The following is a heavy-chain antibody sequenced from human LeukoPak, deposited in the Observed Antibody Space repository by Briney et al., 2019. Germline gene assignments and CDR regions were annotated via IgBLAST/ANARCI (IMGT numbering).Heavy chain of an antibody. V-gene: IGHV4-61*01. D-gene: IGHD3-22*01. CDR3: ASMVTDYYDSSGYYFLAH. Sequence: KPSETLSLTCTVSGGFVSRGSYYWSWIRQPPGKGLAWIGYIYYSGSTNYNPSLKSRVTISVDTSKNQFSLKLSSVTAADTAVYYCASMVTDYYDSSGYYFLAHWGQGTLVTVSS. J-gene: IGHJ4*02. CDR2: IYYSGST. CDR1: GGFVSRGSYY.